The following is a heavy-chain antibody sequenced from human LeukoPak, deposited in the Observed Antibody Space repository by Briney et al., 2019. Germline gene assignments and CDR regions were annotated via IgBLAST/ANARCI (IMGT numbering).Heavy chain of an antibody. V-gene: IGHV3-7*01. J-gene: IGHJ4*02. D-gene: IGHD3-22*01. Sequence: GGSPRLSCAASGFTFSSNWMSWVRQAPGKGLEWVANIKQDGSEKYYVDSVKGRFTISRDNAKNSLYLQMNSLRAEDTAVYYCARDLGYYYDSSGYSVFDYWGQGTLVTVSS. CDR2: IKQDGSEK. CDR1: GFTFSSNW. CDR3: ARDLGYYYDSSGYSVFDY.